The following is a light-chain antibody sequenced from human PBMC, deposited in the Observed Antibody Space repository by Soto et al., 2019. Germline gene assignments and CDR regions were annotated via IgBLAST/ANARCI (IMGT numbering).Light chain of an antibody. J-gene: IGLJ1*01. CDR2: EVS. CDR3: SSYTSTRSYV. Sequence: QSVLTQPASVSGSPGQSITISCTGTSSDIGGYNYVSWYQQHPGKAPKLMIYEVSNRPSGVSYRFSGSKSGNTASLTISGLQAEDEADYYCSSYTSTRSYVFGTGTKLTVL. CDR1: SSDIGGYNY. V-gene: IGLV2-14*01.